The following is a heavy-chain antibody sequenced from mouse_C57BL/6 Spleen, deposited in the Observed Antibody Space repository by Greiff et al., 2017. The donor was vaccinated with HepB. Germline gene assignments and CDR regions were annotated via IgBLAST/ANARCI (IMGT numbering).Heavy chain of an antibody. CDR1: GFTFSSYA. Sequence: EVQLVESGGGLVKPGGSLKLSCAASGFTFSSYAMSWVRQTPEERLEWVATISAGGSYTYYPDNVKGRFTISRDNAKNNLYLQMSHLKSEDTAMYYCARGAPMDYWGQGTSVTVSS. CDR3: ARGAPMDY. V-gene: IGHV5-4*01. CDR2: ISAGGSYT. J-gene: IGHJ4*01.